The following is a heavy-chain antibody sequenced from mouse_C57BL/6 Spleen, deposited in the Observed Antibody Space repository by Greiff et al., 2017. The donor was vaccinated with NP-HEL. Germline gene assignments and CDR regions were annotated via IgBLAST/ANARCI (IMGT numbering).Heavy chain of an antibody. Sequence: VQLQQSGPELVKPGASVKIPCKASGYTFTDYNMDWVKQSHGKSLEWIGDINPNNGGTIYNQKFKGKATLTVDKSSSTAYMELRSLTSEDTAVYYCARRGYYSSSSGFAYWGQGTLVTVSA. CDR2: INPNNGGT. D-gene: IGHD1-1*01. V-gene: IGHV1-18*01. CDR3: ARRGYYSSSSGFAY. CDR1: GYTFTDYN. J-gene: IGHJ3*01.